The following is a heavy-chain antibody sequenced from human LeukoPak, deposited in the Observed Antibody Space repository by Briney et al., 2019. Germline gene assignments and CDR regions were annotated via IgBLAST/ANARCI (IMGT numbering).Heavy chain of an antibody. J-gene: IGHJ4*02. Sequence: PSETLSLTCTVSGGSISSGGYYWSWIRQHPGKGLEWIGYIYYSGSTYYNPSLKSRVTISVDTSKNQFSLKLSSVTAADTAVYYCARASPYCSGGSCFDYWGQGTLVTVSS. V-gene: IGHV4-31*03. CDR1: GGSISSGGYY. CDR3: ARASPYCSGGSCFDY. CDR2: IYYSGST. D-gene: IGHD2-15*01.